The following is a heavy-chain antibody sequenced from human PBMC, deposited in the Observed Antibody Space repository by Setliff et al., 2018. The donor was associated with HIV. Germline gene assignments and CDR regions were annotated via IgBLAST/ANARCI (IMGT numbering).Heavy chain of an antibody. V-gene: IGHV4-39*01. D-gene: IGHD3-10*01. CDR3: ARLSLSLVRGIINSGDRFFDY. J-gene: IGHJ4*02. Sequence: PSETLSLTCTVSGDTDFYWNWIRQPPGKGLEWIASIYYSGTTYYNPSLKSRVTISVDTSKNQFSLKLSSVTAADTAVYYCARLSLSLVRGIINSGDRFFDYWGQGSLVTVSS. CDR1: GDTDFY. CDR2: IYYSGTT.